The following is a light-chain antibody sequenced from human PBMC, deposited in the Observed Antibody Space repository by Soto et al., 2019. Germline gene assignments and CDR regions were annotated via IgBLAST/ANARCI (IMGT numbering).Light chain of an antibody. J-gene: IGKJ1*01. CDR3: QQTYSTPGT. Sequence: IQMTQSPSSLSASVGDRVTITCRASQSVSRYLNWYQQKPGKAPKLLLYATSSLHNGVPSRFSGSGSGTDFTLTISSLQPDDFASYYCQQTYSTPGTFGRGTKVEIK. CDR1: QSVSRY. CDR2: ATS. V-gene: IGKV1-39*01.